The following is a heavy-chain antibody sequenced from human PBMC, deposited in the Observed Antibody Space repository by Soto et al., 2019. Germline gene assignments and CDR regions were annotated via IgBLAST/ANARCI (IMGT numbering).Heavy chain of an antibody. D-gene: IGHD3-22*01. CDR1: GGSISSGGYY. CDR2: IYYSGST. V-gene: IGHV4-31*03. J-gene: IGHJ4*02. Sequence: QVQLQESGPGLVKPSQTLSLTCTVSGGSISSGGYYWSWIRQHPGKGLEWIGYIYYSGSTYYNPSLRSRVTISVDTSKNQFSLKLSSVTAADTAVYYCASSYYYDSSGYYPMDYWGQGTLVTVSS. CDR3: ASSYYYDSSGYYPMDY.